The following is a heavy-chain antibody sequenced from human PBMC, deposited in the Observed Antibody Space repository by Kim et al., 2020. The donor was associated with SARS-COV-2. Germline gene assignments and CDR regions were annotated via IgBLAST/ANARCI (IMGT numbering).Heavy chain of an antibody. CDR2: IYYSGST. D-gene: IGHD3-10*01. CDR3: ATMIRGAGDWFDP. V-gene: IGHV4-31*03. CDR1: GGSIFSGTYY. J-gene: IGHJ5*02. Sequence: SETLSLTCTVSGGSIFSGTYYWSWIRQHPGKGLEWIGYIYYSGSTYYKPSLKSRILISMERSKNQFSLKLSSLTAADTAVYYCATMIRGAGDWFDPWGQG.